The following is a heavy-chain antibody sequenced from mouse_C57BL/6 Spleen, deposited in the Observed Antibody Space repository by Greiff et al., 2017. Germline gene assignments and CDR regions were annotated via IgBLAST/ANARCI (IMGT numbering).Heavy chain of an antibody. CDR3: TTTTVVAKGYFDV. J-gene: IGHJ1*03. Sequence: EVQLQQSGTVLARPGASVKMSCKTSGYTFTSYWMHWVKQRPGQGLEWIGAIYPGNSDTSYNQKFKGKAKLTAVTSASTAYMELSSLTNEDSAVYYGTTTTVVAKGYFDVWGTGTTVTVSS. V-gene: IGHV1-5*01. CDR1: GYTFTSYW. CDR2: IYPGNSDT. D-gene: IGHD1-1*01.